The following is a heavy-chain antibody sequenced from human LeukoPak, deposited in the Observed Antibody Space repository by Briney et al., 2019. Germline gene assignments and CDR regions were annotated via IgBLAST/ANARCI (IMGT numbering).Heavy chain of an antibody. V-gene: IGHV3-23*01. D-gene: IGHD1-1*01. J-gene: IGHJ4*02. Sequence: PGGSLRLSCVASGFTFSSYAISWVRQAPGKGLEWVSVISGSGGSTYYRDSVKGRFTISIDNSKNTLYLQMNSLRAEDTAVYYCAKDGTTTITFDYWGQGTLVTVSS. CDR1: GFTFSSYA. CDR2: ISGSGGST. CDR3: AKDGTTTITFDY.